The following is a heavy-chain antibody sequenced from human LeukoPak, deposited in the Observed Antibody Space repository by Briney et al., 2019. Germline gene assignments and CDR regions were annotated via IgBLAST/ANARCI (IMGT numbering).Heavy chain of an antibody. CDR3: ARGVEYYDSSGYRPHAFDI. CDR2: ISYSGGT. CDR1: DGSIINNNHY. D-gene: IGHD3-22*01. V-gene: IGHV4-39*01. Sequence: ETLSLTCTVSDGSIINNNHYWGWTRQPPGKGLEWIGSISYSGGTAYNPSLRSRVTISVDTSKNQFSLKVNSVTAADTAVYYCARGVEYYDSSGYRPHAFDIWGQGTLVTVSS. J-gene: IGHJ3*02.